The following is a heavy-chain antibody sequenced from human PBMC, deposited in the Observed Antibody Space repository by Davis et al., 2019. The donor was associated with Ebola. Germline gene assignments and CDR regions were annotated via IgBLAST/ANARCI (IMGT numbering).Heavy chain of an antibody. D-gene: IGHD2-21*02. CDR1: GFTVSSNY. Sequence: PGGSLRLSCAASGFTVSSNYMNWVRQAPGKGLEWVLVIYSGGSTYHADSVKGRFAISRDNSKNTLYLQMNSLRAEDTAVYYCARDPALVVTGGGWFFGLWGRGTLVTVS. CDR2: IYSGGST. CDR3: ARDPALVVTGGGWFFGL. V-gene: IGHV3-53*01. J-gene: IGHJ2*01.